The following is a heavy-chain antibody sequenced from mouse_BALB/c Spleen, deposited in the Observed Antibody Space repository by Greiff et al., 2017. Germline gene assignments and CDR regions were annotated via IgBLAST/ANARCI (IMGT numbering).Heavy chain of an antibody. CDR2: INPSTGYT. J-gene: IGHJ3*01. Sequence: VQLQQSGAELAKPGASVKLSCKASGYTFTSYWMHWVKQRPGQGLEWIGYINPSTGYTEYNQKFKDKATLTADKSSSTAYMQLSSLTSEDSAVYYCTREEVTTLVDPAWFAYWGQGTLVTVSA. V-gene: IGHV1-7*01. D-gene: IGHD1-1*01. CDR1: GYTFTSYW. CDR3: TREEVTTLVDPAWFAY.